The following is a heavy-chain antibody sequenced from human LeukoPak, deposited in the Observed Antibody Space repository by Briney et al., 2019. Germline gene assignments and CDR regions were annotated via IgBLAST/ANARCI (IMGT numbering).Heavy chain of an antibody. CDR1: GGSISGHY. CDR2: IYYTGAT. CDR3: ARLQGDSTAVYDH. Sequence: SETLSLTCTVSGGSISGHYWSWIRQSPGKGLEWVAYIYYTGATNHNPSLKTRVTISVDTSKNQFSLRLSSVTAADTAVYYCARLQGDSTAVYDHWGQGTLVSVSS. J-gene: IGHJ4*02. D-gene: IGHD2-21*02. V-gene: IGHV4-59*11.